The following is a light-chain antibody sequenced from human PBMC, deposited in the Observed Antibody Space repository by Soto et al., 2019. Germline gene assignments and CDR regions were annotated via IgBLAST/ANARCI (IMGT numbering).Light chain of an antibody. CDR3: CSYAGSSTCHV. V-gene: IGLV2-23*02. CDR2: EVS. CDR1: SSDVGSYNL. Sequence: QSALTQPASVSGSPGQSITISCTGTSSDVGSYNLVSWYQQHPGKAPKLMIYEVSKRPSGVSNRFSGSKSGNTASLTISGLQAEDEADYYCCSYAGSSTCHVFGTVTKVTDL. J-gene: IGLJ1*01.